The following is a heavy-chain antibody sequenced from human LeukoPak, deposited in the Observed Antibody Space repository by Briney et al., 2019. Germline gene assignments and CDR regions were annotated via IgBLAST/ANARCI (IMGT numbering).Heavy chain of an antibody. J-gene: IGHJ4*02. V-gene: IGHV4-39*07. Sequence: SETLSLTCTVSGGSISSSSYYWGWIRQPPGKGLEWIGSIYYSGSTYYNPSLKSRVTISVDTSKSQFFLKLSSVTAADTAVYYCARGTLWFGESGYFDYWGQGTLVTVSS. CDR2: IYYSGST. D-gene: IGHD3-10*01. CDR3: ARGTLWFGESGYFDY. CDR1: GGSISSSSYY.